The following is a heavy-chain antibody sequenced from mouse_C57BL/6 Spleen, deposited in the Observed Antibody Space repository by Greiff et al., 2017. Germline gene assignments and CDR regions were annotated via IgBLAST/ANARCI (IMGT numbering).Heavy chain of an antibody. J-gene: IGHJ2*01. Sequence: QVQLQQPGAELVRPGTSVKLSCKASGYTFTGYWLHWVQQRPGQGLEWIGVIDPSASYTNYNQTFKGKATLTVDTSSSTAYMQLSSLTSEDSAVYYCASTVVEDYWGQGTTLTVSS. CDR3: ASTVVEDY. CDR2: IDPSASYT. V-gene: IGHV1-59*01. CDR1: GYTFTGYW. D-gene: IGHD1-1*01.